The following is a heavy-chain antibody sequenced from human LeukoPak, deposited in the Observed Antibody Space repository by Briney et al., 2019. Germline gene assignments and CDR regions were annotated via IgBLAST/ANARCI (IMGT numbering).Heavy chain of an antibody. D-gene: IGHD3-10*01. CDR2: ISFDGTNK. Sequence: GGSLRLSCAASGFTFSNYAMHWVRQAPGKGLEWVTVISFDGTNKYYKDSVKGRFTISRDNSKNTLYLQMNSLRAEDTAVYYCARDPILVRGYFDYWGQGTLVAVSS. CDR1: GFTFSNYA. V-gene: IGHV3-30-3*01. J-gene: IGHJ4*02. CDR3: ARDPILVRGYFDY.